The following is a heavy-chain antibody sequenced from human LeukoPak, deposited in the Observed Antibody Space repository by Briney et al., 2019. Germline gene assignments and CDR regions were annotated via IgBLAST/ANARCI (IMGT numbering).Heavy chain of an antibody. D-gene: IGHD4-17*01. CDR3: ARDGDYEYFQH. J-gene: IGHJ1*01. V-gene: IGHV3-21*01. CDR1: GFTFSSYS. Sequence: GGSLRLSCAASGFTFSSYSMNWVRQAPGKRLEWVSSISSSSSYIYYADSVKGRFTISRDNAKNSLYLQMNSLRAEDTAVYYCARDGDYEYFQHWGQGTLVTVSS. CDR2: ISSSSSYI.